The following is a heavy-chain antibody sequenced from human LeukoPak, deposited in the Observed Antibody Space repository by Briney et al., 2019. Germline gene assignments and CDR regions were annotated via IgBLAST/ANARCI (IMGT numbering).Heavy chain of an antibody. Sequence: PGGSLRLSCAASGFTFSSYGMNWVRQAPGKGLEWVSYISSSSSTIYYADSVKGRFTISRDNAKNSLYLHMNSLKDEDTAVYYCARGALDFDYWDQGTLVTVSS. CDR1: GFTFSSYG. J-gene: IGHJ4*02. V-gene: IGHV3-48*02. CDR3: ARGALDFDY. CDR2: ISSSSSTI.